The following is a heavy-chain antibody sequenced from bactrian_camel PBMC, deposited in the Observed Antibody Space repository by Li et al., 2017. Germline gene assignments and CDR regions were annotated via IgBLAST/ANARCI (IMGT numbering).Heavy chain of an antibody. CDR3: AADPRFSYCTADYFTDTRDFNY. CDR2: IESDGST. Sequence: HVQLVESGGGSVQVGGSLRLSCVASGDTIGRYCMGWFRQIPDREREGVAGIESDGSTSYADSVKGRFTISQDSAKNILYLRMHDLKPEDTAMYYCAADPRFSYCTADYFTDTRDFNYWGQGTQVTVS. D-gene: IGHD3*01. CDR1: GDTIGRYC. V-gene: IGHV3S55*01. J-gene: IGHJ4*01.